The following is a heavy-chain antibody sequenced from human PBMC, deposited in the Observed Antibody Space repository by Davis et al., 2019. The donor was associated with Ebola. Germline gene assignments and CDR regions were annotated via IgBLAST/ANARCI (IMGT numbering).Heavy chain of an antibody. J-gene: IGHJ6*02. V-gene: IGHV1-46*01. Sequence: ASVKVACKASGYTFTSYYMHWVRQAPGQGLEWMGIINPSGGSTSYAQKFQGRVTMTRDTSTSTVYMELSSLRSEDTAVYYCARGSRRDLTMIVVNYYYGMDVWGQGTTVTVSS. CDR1: GYTFTSYY. D-gene: IGHD3-22*01. CDR3: ARGSRRDLTMIVVNYYYGMDV. CDR2: INPSGGST.